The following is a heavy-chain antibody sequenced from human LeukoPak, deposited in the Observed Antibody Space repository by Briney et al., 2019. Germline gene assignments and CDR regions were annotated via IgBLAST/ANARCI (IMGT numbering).Heavy chain of an antibody. CDR1: GFTFSSYA. J-gene: IGHJ4*02. V-gene: IGHV3-23*01. CDR3: AKGRSDSGSYYYFDY. D-gene: IGHD3-22*01. CDR2: ISTSGDST. Sequence: GGSLRLSCTASGFTFSSYAMSWVRPAPGKGLEWVSAISTSGDSTYYADSVKGRFTISRDNSKNTLYLQMNSLRAEDTALYYCAKGRSDSGSYYYFDYWGQGTLVTVSS.